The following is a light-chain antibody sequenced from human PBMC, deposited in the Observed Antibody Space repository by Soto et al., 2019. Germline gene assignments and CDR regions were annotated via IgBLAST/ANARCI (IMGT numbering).Light chain of an antibody. V-gene: IGKV3-15*01. Sequence: IVVTKSAATMSESPGERATLSCRASQSVSSNLAWYQQKPGQAPRLLIYGASTRATGVPARFSGSGSGTDFTLTISSLQPEDFAVYYCQQRSNWPITFGQGTRLEIK. CDR3: QQRSNWPIT. CDR1: QSVSSN. CDR2: GAS. J-gene: IGKJ5*01.